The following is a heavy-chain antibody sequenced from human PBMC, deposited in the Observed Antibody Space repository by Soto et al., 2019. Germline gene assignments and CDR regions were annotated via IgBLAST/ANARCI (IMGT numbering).Heavy chain of an antibody. CDR3: ARDPGWLQLLVDY. V-gene: IGHV3-30-3*01. J-gene: IGHJ4*02. Sequence: PVGSLRLSCAASGFTFSSYAMHWVRQAPGKGLEWVAVISYDGSNKYYADSVKGRFTISRDNSKNTLYLQMNSLRAEDTAVYYCARDPGWLQLLVDYWGQGTLVTVSS. D-gene: IGHD5-12*01. CDR2: ISYDGSNK. CDR1: GFTFSSYA.